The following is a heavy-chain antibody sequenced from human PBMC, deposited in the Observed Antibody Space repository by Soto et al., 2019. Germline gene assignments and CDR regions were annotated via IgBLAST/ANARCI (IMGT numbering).Heavy chain of an antibody. J-gene: IGHJ3*02. CDR2: ISAYNGNT. CDR1: GYTFTSYG. CDR3: ARSHYCSGDSCWAGAFDI. D-gene: IGHD2-15*01. V-gene: IGHV1-18*01. Sequence: ASVKVSCKASGYTFTSYGISWVLQAPGQGLEWMGWISAYNGNTNYAQKLRGRVTMTTDTSTSTAYMELRSLRSDDTAVYYCARSHYCSGDSCWAGAFDIWGQGTMVTVSS.